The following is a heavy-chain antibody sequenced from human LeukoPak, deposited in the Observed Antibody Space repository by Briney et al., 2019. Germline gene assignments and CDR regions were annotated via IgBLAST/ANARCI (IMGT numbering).Heavy chain of an antibody. J-gene: IGHJ4*03. V-gene: IGHV4-59*11. Sequence: SETLSLTCSVSGGSISSHYWSWVRQPPGKGLEWIGYIHNSGRTNYNPSLKSRVTISVDTSKNQFSLKLSSVTAADTAVYYCARDGIVGANFDYWGQGTTVTVSS. D-gene: IGHD1-26*01. CDR3: ARDGIVGANFDY. CDR2: IHNSGRT. CDR1: GGSISSHY.